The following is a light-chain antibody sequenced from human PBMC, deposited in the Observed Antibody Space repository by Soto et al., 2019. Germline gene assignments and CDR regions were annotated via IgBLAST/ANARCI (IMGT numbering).Light chain of an antibody. J-gene: IGKJ1*01. Sequence: DIPITQNPSSLSASVGDRVTISCRTSQSINIFLNWYQHKPGKAPKLLIYAASTLQSGAPTRFSGSGSGTDFTLTISSLQPEDFATYVCQQSYSPPWTFGQVSNVDIK. V-gene: IGKV1-39*01. CDR2: AAS. CDR1: QSINIF. CDR3: QQSYSPPWT.